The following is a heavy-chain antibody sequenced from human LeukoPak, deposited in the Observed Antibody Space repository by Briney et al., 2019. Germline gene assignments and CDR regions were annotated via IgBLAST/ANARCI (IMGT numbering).Heavy chain of an antibody. CDR2: IWYDGSNK. CDR3: ARDNSVADYFDY. V-gene: IGHV3-33*01. CDR1: GFTFSSYG. Sequence: GGSLRLSCAASGFTFSSYGMHGVRQAPGKGLEWVAVIWYDGSNKYYADSVKGRFTISRDNSKNTLYLQMNSLRAEDTAVYYCARDNSVADYFDYWGQGTLVTVSS. J-gene: IGHJ4*02. D-gene: IGHD6-19*01.